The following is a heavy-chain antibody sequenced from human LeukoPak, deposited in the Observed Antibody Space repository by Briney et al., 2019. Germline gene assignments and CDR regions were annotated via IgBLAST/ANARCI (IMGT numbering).Heavy chain of an antibody. CDR1: GHSISSGYY. Sequence: SETMSLTCAVSGHSISSGYYWGWIRQPPGKGLEWIGYIYHSGSTYYNPSLESRVIISVDTSKSHFSLKLNSVTAADTAVYYCVSQYDRSGYYAFDYWGQGTLVTVTS. D-gene: IGHD3-22*01. CDR2: IYHSGST. CDR3: VSQYDRSGYYAFDY. V-gene: IGHV4-38-2*01. J-gene: IGHJ4*02.